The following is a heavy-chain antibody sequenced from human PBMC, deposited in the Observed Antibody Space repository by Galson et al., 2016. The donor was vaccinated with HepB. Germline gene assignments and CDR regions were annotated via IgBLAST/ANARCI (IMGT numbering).Heavy chain of an antibody. J-gene: IGHJ6*02. D-gene: IGHD6-19*01. CDR3: ARDAVAVAGTLHFYFYGMDV. Sequence: TFSSYAFSWVRQAPGQGLEWMGRSVPILGMANYAQKFQGRVTITADKSTSTVYMELSSLRSEDTAMYYCARDAVAVAGTLHFYFYGMDVWGQGTTVTVSS. V-gene: IGHV1-69*04. CDR2: SVPILGMA. CDR1: TFSSYA.